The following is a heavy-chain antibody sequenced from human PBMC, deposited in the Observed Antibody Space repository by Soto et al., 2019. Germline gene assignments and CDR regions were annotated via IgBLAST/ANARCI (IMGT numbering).Heavy chain of an antibody. V-gene: IGHV4-34*01. CDR3: ARGPPTTYYDILTGLTSRLWWFDP. D-gene: IGHD3-9*01. Sequence: QVQLQQWGAGLLKPSETLSLTCAVYGGSFSGYYWSWIRQPPGKGLEWIGEINHSGSTNYNPSLKSRVTISVYTSKNQFSLKLSSVTAADTAVYYCARGPPTTYYDILTGLTSRLWWFDPWGQGTLVTVSS. CDR2: INHSGST. J-gene: IGHJ5*02. CDR1: GGSFSGYY.